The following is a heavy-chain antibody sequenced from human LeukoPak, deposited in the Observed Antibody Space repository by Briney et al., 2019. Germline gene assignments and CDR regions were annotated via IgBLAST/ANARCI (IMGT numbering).Heavy chain of an antibody. J-gene: IGHJ4*02. CDR3: ARAVRGLTPYFDY. CDR2: IYYSGST. Sequence: SETLSLTCTVSGGSISSSSYYWGWIRQPPGKGLEWIGSIYYSGSTHYNPSLKSRVTISVDTSKNQFSLKLSSVTAADTAVYYCARAVRGLTPYFDYWGQGTLVTVSS. V-gene: IGHV4-39*07. CDR1: GGSISSSSYY. D-gene: IGHD3-16*01.